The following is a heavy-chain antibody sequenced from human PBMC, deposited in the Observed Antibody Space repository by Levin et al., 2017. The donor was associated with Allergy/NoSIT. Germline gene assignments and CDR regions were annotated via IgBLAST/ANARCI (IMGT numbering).Heavy chain of an antibody. CDR2: IYYSGST. V-gene: IGHV4-59*01. Sequence: PSETLSLTCTVSGGSISSYYWSWIRQPPGKGLEWIGYIYYSGSTNYNPSLKSRVTISVDTSKNQFSLKLSSVTAADTAVYYCASETVTTGGDDAFDIWGQGTMVTVSS. D-gene: IGHD4-17*01. J-gene: IGHJ3*02. CDR1: GGSISSYY. CDR3: ASETVTTGGDDAFDI.